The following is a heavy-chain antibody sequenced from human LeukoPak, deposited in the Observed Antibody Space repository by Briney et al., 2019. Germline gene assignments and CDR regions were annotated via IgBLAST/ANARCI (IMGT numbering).Heavy chain of an antibody. D-gene: IGHD3-22*01. CDR2: ISTSSSYI. CDR1: GFTFSSYS. J-gene: IGHJ4*02. Sequence: PGGSLRLSCAASGFTFSSYSMNWVRQAPGKGREGVSFISTSSSYIHNAHSVKGRFTISRDNAKNSLSLQMNSLRAEDTAVYYCARALYDSSGYYFDYWGQGTLVTVSS. V-gene: IGHV3-21*01. CDR3: ARALYDSSGYYFDY.